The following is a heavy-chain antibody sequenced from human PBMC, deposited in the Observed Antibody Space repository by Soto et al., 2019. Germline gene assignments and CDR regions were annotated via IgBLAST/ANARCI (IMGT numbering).Heavy chain of an antibody. Sequence: GGSLRLSCAASGFTFSSYGMHWVRQAPGKGLEWVAVISYDGSNKYYADSVKGRFTISRDNSKNTLYLQMNSLRAEDTAVYYCAKGGCSSTSCHYDYWGQGTLVTVSS. CDR3: AKGGCSSTSCHYDY. J-gene: IGHJ4*02. D-gene: IGHD2-2*01. CDR2: ISYDGSNK. CDR1: GFTFSSYG. V-gene: IGHV3-30*18.